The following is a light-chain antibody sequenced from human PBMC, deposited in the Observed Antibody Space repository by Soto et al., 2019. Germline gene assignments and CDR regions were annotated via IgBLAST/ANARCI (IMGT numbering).Light chain of an antibody. CDR2: DDI. V-gene: IGLV2-23*01. J-gene: IGLJ3*02. CDR1: RSDVGGHNL. Sequence: SVLTQPASVSGSPGQSITISCTGTRSDVGGHNLVSWYQQHPGKAPTLMIYDDIKRPSGVSPRFSGSKSGNTASLTISGLQAEDEADYFCCSYAGRISWVFGGGTKLTVL. CDR3: CSYAGRISWV.